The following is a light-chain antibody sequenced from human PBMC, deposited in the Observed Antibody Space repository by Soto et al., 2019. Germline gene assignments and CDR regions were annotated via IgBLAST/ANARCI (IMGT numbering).Light chain of an antibody. CDR2: GAT. J-gene: IGKJ5*01. Sequence: EIVLTQSPGSLSLSPGERATLSCRASQSIRSNSLAWYQQRPGQAPRLLIYGATNRATGIPARFSGSGSGTDFTLTISSLQPEDFAVYYCQQRSNWPPRITFGQGTRLEIK. V-gene: IGKV3-11*01. CDR3: QQRSNWPPRIT. CDR1: QSIRSN.